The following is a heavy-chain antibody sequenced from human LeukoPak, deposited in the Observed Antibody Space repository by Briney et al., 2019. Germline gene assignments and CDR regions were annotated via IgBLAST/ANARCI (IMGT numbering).Heavy chain of an antibody. D-gene: IGHD4-17*01. V-gene: IGHV3-53*01. J-gene: IGHJ4*02. CDR1: GFTVSSNY. Sequence: PGGSLRLSCAASGFTVSSNYMSWVRQAPGKGLEWVSVIYNGGSTYYADSWKGRFTISRDNSKNTLYLHMNSLRAEDTAVYYCAIARSYGERIDYWGQGTLVTVSS. CDR3: AIARSYGERIDY. CDR2: IYNGGST.